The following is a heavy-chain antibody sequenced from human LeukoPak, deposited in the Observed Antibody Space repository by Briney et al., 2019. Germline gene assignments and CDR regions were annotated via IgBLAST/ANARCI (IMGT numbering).Heavy chain of an antibody. Sequence: GGSLRLSHAAPGFSSYALSWVRQAPGRGLEWVAGISASGESTYYADSVKGRFTISRDDSKSIAYLHMNSLETEDTAVYYCTRCGPSTIYYHYYYMDVWGKGTTVTVSS. V-gene: IGHV3-23*01. J-gene: IGHJ6*03. CDR1: GFSSYA. D-gene: IGHD2-21*01. CDR2: ISASGEST. CDR3: TRCGPSTIYYHYYYMDV.